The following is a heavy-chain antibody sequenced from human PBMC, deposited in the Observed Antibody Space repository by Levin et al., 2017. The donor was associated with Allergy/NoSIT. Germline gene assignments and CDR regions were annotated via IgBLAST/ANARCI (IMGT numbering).Heavy chain of an antibody. CDR2: TIPILDIT. D-gene: IGHD2-21*02. J-gene: IGHJ4*02. Sequence: VASVKVSCKASGGTFTYYPVSWVRQAPGQGLEWMGRTIPILDITTYAQNFQGRVTITADKATNTAYMELSGLTSEDTAVYYCASEYCAGDCNRRRALAYWGQGTLVTVSS. CDR3: ASEYCAGDCNRRRALAY. V-gene: IGHV1-69*04. CDR1: GGTFTYYP.